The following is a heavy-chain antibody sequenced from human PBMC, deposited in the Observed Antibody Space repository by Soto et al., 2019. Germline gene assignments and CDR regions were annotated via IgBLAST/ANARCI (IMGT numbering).Heavy chain of an antibody. CDR3: AKSWGSGSYYNERFYYYYYGMDV. V-gene: IGHV3-30*18. D-gene: IGHD3-10*01. CDR1: GFTFSSYG. CDR2: ISYDGSNK. Sequence: PGGSLRLSCAASGFTFSSYGMHWVRQAPGKGLEWVAVISYDGSNKYYADSVKGRFTISRDNSKNTLYLQMNSLRAEDTAVYYCAKSWGSGSYYNERFYYYYYGMDVWGQGTTVTVS. J-gene: IGHJ6*02.